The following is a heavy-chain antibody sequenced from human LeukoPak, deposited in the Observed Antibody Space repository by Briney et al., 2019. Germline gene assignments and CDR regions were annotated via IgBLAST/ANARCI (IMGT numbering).Heavy chain of an antibody. Sequence: ASVKVSCKPSGYTFGTHGLSWVRQAPGQGLEWVGWISSYNGNTNYAQKVQGRLTMTTDTSTSTAYMELRSLRSDDAAVSYCARGNDYGDHLDYWGQGTQVTVSS. J-gene: IGHJ4*02. V-gene: IGHV1-18*01. D-gene: IGHD4-17*01. CDR2: ISSYNGNT. CDR3: ARGNDYGDHLDY. CDR1: GYTFGTHG.